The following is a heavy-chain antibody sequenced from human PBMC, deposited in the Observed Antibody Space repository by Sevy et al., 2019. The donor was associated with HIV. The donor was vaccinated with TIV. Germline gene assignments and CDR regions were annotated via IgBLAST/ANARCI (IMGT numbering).Heavy chain of an antibody. J-gene: IGHJ3*02. CDR1: GFTVSSNY. CDR3: ASLLGGAFDI. V-gene: IGHV3-53*01. D-gene: IGHD2-15*01. CDR2: IYSGGST. Sequence: GESLKISCAASGFTVSSNYMSWVRQAPGKGLEWVSVIYSGGSTYYADSVKGRFTISRDNSKNTLYLQMNSLRAEDTAVYYCASLLGGAFDIWGQGTMVTVSS.